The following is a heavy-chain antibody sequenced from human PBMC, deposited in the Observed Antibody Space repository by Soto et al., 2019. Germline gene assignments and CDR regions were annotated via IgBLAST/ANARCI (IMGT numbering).Heavy chain of an antibody. J-gene: IGHJ5*02. V-gene: IGHV3-23*01. CDR1: GFTFSDYA. CDR3: AKTSVFTPDTPPTAFYFVP. CDR2: DSGGGGST. Sequence: GGSLRHCCAASGFTFSDYAVGWVRQAPGKGLEWGSTDSGGGGSTYYADSVTGRFTISRDSSKNTLYLQMNSLIAEDTALYYCAKTSVFTPDTPPTAFYFVPRGEGPLVTV. D-gene: IGHD2-15*01.